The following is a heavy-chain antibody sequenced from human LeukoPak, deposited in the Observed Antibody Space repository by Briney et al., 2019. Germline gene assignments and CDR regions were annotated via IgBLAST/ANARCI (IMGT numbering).Heavy chain of an antibody. CDR1: GYTFTSYG. V-gene: IGHV1-18*01. CDR2: ISAYNGNT. Sequence: GASVKVSCKASGYTFTSYGISWVRQAPGQGLEWMGWISAYNGNTNYAQKLQGRVTMTTDTSTSTAYMELRSLRSDDTAVYYCARDQFFLRGSSLGYYYYMDVWGKGTTVTVSS. D-gene: IGHD1-26*01. CDR3: ARDQFFLRGSSLGYYYYMDV. J-gene: IGHJ6*03.